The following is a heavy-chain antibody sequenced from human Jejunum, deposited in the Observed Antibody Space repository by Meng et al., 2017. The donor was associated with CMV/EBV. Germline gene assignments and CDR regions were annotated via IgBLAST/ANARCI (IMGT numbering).Heavy chain of an antibody. CDR3: ARLEPLAAGGFFDY. Sequence: GFTFSPYGITWVRQSPGAGLEWVSSISPSGSYKYYADSVKGRFTISRDNAKNSVHLDMNSLRAEDTAVYYCARLEPLAAGGFFDYWGQGTPVTVSS. CDR1: GFTFSPYG. D-gene: IGHD6-13*01. J-gene: IGHJ4*02. V-gene: IGHV3-21*06. CDR2: ISPSGSYK.